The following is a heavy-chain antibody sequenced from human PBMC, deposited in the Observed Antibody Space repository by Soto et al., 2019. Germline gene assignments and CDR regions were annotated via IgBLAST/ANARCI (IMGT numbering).Heavy chain of an antibody. Sequence: GGSLRLSCAASGFTVNHNYMSWVRQTPGKGPEWVSVISSGGSTYYVDSVKGRFTISRDNSKNTVYLEMNNLRDEDTAIYYCARGQTYTYYFDSWGQGT. CDR1: GFTVNHNY. CDR3: ARGQTYTYYFDS. CDR2: ISSGGST. D-gene: IGHD2-8*01. J-gene: IGHJ4*02. V-gene: IGHV3-53*01.